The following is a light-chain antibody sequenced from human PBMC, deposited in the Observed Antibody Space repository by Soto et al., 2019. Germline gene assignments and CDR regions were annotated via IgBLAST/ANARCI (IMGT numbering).Light chain of an antibody. V-gene: IGKV3-20*01. CDR1: QSISSSY. CDR2: GAS. Sequence: EIVLTQSPCTLSLSPGKRATLSCRASQSISSSYLAWYQQRPGQAPRLLIYGASSRATGIPDRFSGSGSGTEFTLTISRLEPEDFAVYYCQQYGSSSWTFGQGTKVDNK. CDR3: QQYGSSSWT. J-gene: IGKJ1*01.